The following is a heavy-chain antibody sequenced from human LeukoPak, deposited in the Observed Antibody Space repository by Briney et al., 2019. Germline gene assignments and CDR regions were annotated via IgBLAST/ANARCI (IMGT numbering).Heavy chain of an antibody. D-gene: IGHD2-2*02. CDR3: AKGGGCSSTSCYTILAY. J-gene: IGHJ4*02. CDR1: GFTFSSYA. CDR2: ISGSGGST. V-gene: IGHV3-23*01. Sequence: PGGSLRLSCAASGFTFSSYAMSWVRQAPGKGLEWVSAISGSGGSTYYADSVKGRFTISRDNSKNTLYLQMNSLRAEDTAVYYCAKGGGCSSTSCYTILAYWGQGTLVTVSS.